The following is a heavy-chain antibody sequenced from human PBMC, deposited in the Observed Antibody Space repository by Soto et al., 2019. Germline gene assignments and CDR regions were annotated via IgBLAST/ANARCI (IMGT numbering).Heavy chain of an antibody. CDR3: ARAPPSIYSSGWYDY. J-gene: IGHJ4*02. D-gene: IGHD6-19*01. V-gene: IGHV3-30-3*01. CDR1: GFTFSSYA. Sequence: GGSLRLSCAASGFTFSSYAMHWVRQAPGKGLEWVAVISYDGSNKYYADSVKGRFTISRDNSKNTLYLQMNSLRAEDTAVYYCARAPPSIYSSGWYDYWGQGTLVTVSS. CDR2: ISYDGSNK.